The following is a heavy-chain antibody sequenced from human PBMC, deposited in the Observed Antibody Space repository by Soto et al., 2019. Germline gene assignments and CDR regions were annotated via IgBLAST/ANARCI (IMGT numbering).Heavy chain of an antibody. J-gene: IGHJ4*02. CDR3: AKEGAMAGAVYFDY. CDR2: IISSGGET. CDR1: GFTFSSYA. V-gene: IGHV3-23*01. Sequence: EVQLLESGGGLVQPGGSLRLSCAASGFTFSSYAMSWVRQAPGKGLEWVSAIISSGGETYYADSVKGRFTISRDNSRNTLYLQMDSLRAEDTAVYYCAKEGAMAGAVYFDYWGQGALVTVSS. D-gene: IGHD6-19*01.